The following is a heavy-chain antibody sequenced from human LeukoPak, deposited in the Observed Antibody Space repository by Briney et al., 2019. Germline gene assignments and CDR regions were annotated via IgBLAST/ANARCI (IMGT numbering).Heavy chain of an antibody. J-gene: IGHJ4*02. Sequence: ASVKVSCKVSGYTLTELSMHWVRQAPGKGLEWMGGFDPEDGETIYAQKFQGRVTMTEGTSTDTAYMELSSLRSEDTAVYYCATTSSIQYPLDYWGQGTLVTVSS. CDR3: ATTSSIQYPLDY. D-gene: IGHD4-11*01. CDR1: GYTLTELS. V-gene: IGHV1-24*01. CDR2: FDPEDGET.